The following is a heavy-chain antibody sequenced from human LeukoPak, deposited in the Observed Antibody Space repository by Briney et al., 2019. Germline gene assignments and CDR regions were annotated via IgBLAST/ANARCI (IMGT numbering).Heavy chain of an antibody. Sequence: SETLSLTCAVSGGPISSGGYSWSWIRQPPGKGLEWIGYIYHSGSTYYNPSLKSRVTISVDRSKNQFSLKLSSVTAADTAVYYCARSYGSGSYSYYFDYWGQGTLVTVSS. CDR2: IYHSGST. CDR1: GGPISSGGYS. V-gene: IGHV4-30-2*01. CDR3: ARSYGSGSYSYYFDY. D-gene: IGHD3-10*01. J-gene: IGHJ4*02.